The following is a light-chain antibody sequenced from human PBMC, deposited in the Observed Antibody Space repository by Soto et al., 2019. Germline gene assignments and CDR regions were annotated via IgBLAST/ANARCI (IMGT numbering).Light chain of an antibody. CDR3: QTWGSGIVV. J-gene: IGLJ2*01. CDR2: LNSDGSH. Sequence: QPVLTQSPSASASLGASVKLTCTLSSGHSNYAIAWHQQQSEKGPRYLMKLNSDGSHSKEDGTPDRFSGSSSGAERYLTISSLQSEDEADYYCQTWGSGIVVFGGGTKLTVL. V-gene: IGLV4-69*01. CDR1: SGHSNYA.